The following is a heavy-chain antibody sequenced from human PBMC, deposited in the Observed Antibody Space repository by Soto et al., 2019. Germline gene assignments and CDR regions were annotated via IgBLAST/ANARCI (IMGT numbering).Heavy chain of an antibody. CDR3: ARDYTEMATNENWFDP. V-gene: IGHV1-69*12. D-gene: IGHD5-12*01. CDR2: IIPIFGTA. CDR1: GGTFSSYA. J-gene: IGHJ5*02. Sequence: QVQLVQSGAEVKKPGSSVKVSCKASGGTFSSYAISWVRQAPGQGLEWMGGIIPIFGTANHAQKFQGRVTITADESTSTAYMELSSLRSEDTAVYYCARDYTEMATNENWFDPWGQGTLVTVSS.